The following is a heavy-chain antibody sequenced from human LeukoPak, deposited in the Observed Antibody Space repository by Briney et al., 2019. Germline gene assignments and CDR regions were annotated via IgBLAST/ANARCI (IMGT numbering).Heavy chain of an antibody. V-gene: IGHV4-59*08. CDR1: GGSISSYY. D-gene: IGHD2-2*01. CDR2: IYYSGST. J-gene: IGHJ4*02. CDR3: ARHIVVVPAAASAKTYYFDY. Sequence: SETLSLTCTVSGGSISSYYWSWIRQPPGKGLEWIGNIYYSGSTNYNPSLKSRVTISVDTSKNQFSLKLSSVTAADTAVYYCARHIVVVPAAASAKTYYFDYWGQGTLVTVSS.